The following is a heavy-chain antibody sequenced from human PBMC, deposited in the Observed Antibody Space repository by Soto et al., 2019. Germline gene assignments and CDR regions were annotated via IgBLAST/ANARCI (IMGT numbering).Heavy chain of an antibody. J-gene: IGHJ5*02. Sequence: QITLKESGPTLVKPTQTLTLTCTFSGFSLSTSGVGVGWIRQPPGKALEWLALIYWDDDKRYSPSLKSRLTITKDXXKXQXXLTMTNMDPVDTATYYCGHFRYCISTSCPENWFDPWGQGTLVTVSS. CDR2: IYWDDDK. V-gene: IGHV2-5*02. CDR3: GHFRYCISTSCPENWFDP. D-gene: IGHD2-2*01. CDR1: GFSLSTSGVG.